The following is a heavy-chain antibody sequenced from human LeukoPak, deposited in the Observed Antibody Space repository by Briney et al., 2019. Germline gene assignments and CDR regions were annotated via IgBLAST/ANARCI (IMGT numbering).Heavy chain of an antibody. CDR3: ARGGKQWRGGNYFDS. D-gene: IGHD6-19*01. CDR2: ITTGRGET. CDR1: GYTFTDYA. Sequence: GASVKVSCKACGYTFTDYALHWVRRAPGQSLEWMGWITTGRGETRYSQEFQRRTTFTRDTSASTVYMDLSDLRSEDTAVYYCARGGKQWRGGNYFDSWGQGTLVAVSS. V-gene: IGHV1-3*03. J-gene: IGHJ4*02.